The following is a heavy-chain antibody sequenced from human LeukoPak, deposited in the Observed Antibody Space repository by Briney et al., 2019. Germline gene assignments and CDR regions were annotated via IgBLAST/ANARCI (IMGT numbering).Heavy chain of an antibody. CDR1: GYTFTSYY. J-gene: IGHJ6*02. V-gene: IGHV1-46*01. CDR3: ARGDLLTGYPLDYHYGMGV. D-gene: IGHD3-9*01. Sequence: ASVKVSCKASGYTFTSYYMHWVRQAPGQGLEWMGIINPSGGSTSYAQKFQGRVTMTRDTSTSTAYMELRSLRSDDTAVYYCARGDLLTGYPLDYHYGMGVWGQGTTVTVSS. CDR2: INPSGGST.